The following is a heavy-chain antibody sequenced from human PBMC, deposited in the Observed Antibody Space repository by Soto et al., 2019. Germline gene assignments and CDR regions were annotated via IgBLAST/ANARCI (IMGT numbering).Heavy chain of an antibody. CDR3: ASRGYSYGFSLGMDV. CDR2: IYYSGST. Sequence: QVQLQESGPGLVKPSQTLSLTCTVSGGSISSGGYYWSWIRQHPGKGLEWIGYIYYSGSTSYNPSLKSRVTISVDTSKTQFSLKLSSVTAADTAVYYCASRGYSYGFSLGMDVWGQGTTVTVSS. D-gene: IGHD5-18*01. J-gene: IGHJ6*02. V-gene: IGHV4-31*03. CDR1: GGSISSGGYY.